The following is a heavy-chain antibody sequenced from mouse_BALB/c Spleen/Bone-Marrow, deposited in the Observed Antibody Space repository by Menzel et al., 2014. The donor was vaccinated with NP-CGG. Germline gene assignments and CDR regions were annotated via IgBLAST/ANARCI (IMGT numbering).Heavy chain of an antibody. V-gene: IGHV7-3*02. CDR3: ARDINDGYYWYFDI. CDR2: IRNKANGHTT. Sequence: EVQGVEAGGGLVQPGGSLRLPCATSGATFTDYYMSWVRQPPGKALEWLGFIRNKANGHTTEYSASVKGRFTISRDNSQSILYLQMNTLRAEDSATYYCARDINDGYYWYFDIWGAGTTAPAPS. J-gene: IGHJ1*01. D-gene: IGHD2-3*01. CDR1: GATFTDYY.